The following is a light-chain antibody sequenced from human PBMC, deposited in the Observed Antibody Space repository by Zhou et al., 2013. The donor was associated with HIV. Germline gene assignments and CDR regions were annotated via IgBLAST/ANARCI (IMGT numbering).Light chain of an antibody. CDR3: QQYDNWPPWT. Sequence: EIVIWQSPATLSLSPGERATLSCRASQSVGSNIAWYQHKPGQAPRLLISGASTRATGVPGRFSGSGSGTDFTLTISSLQSEDFAVYYCQQYDNWPPWTFGQGTKVEMK. CDR2: GAS. CDR1: QSVGSN. J-gene: IGKJ1*01. V-gene: IGKV3-15*01.